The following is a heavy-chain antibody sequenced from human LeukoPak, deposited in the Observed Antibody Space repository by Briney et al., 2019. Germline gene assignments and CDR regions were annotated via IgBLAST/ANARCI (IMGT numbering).Heavy chain of an antibody. CDR2: IYYSGST. CDR3: ARNLAGHFGGFYFDD. J-gene: IGHJ4*02. D-gene: IGHD2-21*01. Sequence: NPSETLSPTCTVSGGSISSSSYYWGWIRQPPGKGLEWIGTIYYSGSTYYNPSLKSRVTISVDTSKNQFSLKLSSVTAADTAVYYCARNLAGHFGGFYFDDWGQGTLVTVSS. CDR1: GGSISSSSYY. V-gene: IGHV4-39*07.